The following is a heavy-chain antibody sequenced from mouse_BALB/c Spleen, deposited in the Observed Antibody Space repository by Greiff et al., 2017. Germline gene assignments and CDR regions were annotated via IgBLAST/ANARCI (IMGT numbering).Heavy chain of an antibody. J-gene: IGHJ2*01. Sequence: EVKVVESGGGLVQPGSSLRLSCATSGFTFTDYYMSWVRQPPGKALEWLGFIRNKANGYTTEYSASVKGRFTISRDNSQSILYLQMNTLRAEDSATYYCARVLYDGYYFDYWGQGTTLTVSS. CDR1: GFTFTDYY. CDR2: IRNKANGYTT. V-gene: IGHV7-3*02. D-gene: IGHD2-3*01. CDR3: ARVLYDGYYFDY.